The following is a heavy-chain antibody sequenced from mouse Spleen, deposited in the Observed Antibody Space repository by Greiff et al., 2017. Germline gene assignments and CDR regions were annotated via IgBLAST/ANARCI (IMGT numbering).Heavy chain of an antibody. CDR1: GFSFTNYA. Sequence: QVQLKESGPGLVAPSQRLSITCTVSGFSFTNYAVHWVRQSPGKGLEWLGVIWSDGSTDYNAAFISRLSISKDNSKSQVFFKMNSLQADDTAIYYCAKKGLNYGFAYWGQGTLVTVSA. J-gene: IGHJ3*01. V-gene: IGHV2-4-1*01. CDR3: AKKGLNYGFAY. CDR2: IWSDGST. D-gene: IGHD1-1*01.